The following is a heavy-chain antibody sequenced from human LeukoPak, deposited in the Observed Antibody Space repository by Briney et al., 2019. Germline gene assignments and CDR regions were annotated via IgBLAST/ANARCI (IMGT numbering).Heavy chain of an antibody. CDR1: GGSISNYY. V-gene: IGHV4-59*01. CDR3: ARARTGFDL. Sequence: PSETLSLTCTVSGGSISNYYWSWIRQPPGKGLECIGYIYYTGSTNYNPSLKSRVTISVDTSKNQLSLKLSSVTAAVSAVYYCARARTGFDLWGQGALVTVSS. J-gene: IGHJ5*02. CDR2: IYYTGST. D-gene: IGHD1-1*01.